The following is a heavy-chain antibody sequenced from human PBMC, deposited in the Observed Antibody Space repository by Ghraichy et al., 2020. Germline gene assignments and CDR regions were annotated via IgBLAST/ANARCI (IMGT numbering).Heavy chain of an antibody. CDR2: ISPDSKSI. D-gene: IGHD1-1*01. CDR1: GFMFSRYG. CDR3: ARDEWQGQLGDGY. Sequence: GGSLRLSCAASGFMFSRYGMNWVRQAPGKGLEWISYISPDSKSIYYADSLKGRFTISRDNAKNSLYLQMNTLRDEDTAVYYCARDEWQGQLGDGYWGQGALVTVSS. J-gene: IGHJ4*02. V-gene: IGHV3-48*02.